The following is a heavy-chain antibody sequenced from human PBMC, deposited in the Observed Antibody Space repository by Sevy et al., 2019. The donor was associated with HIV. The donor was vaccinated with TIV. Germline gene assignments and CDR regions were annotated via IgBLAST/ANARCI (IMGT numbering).Heavy chain of an antibody. J-gene: IGHJ4*02. Sequence: SETLSLTCTVSGASVSGGGYSWVWIRQPPGKGLEWIGYFFHRGTTHYNPSLKNRVTISVDDSKNLFSLTLNSVTAADTAVYYCARAAGGGLNYALDSWGLGTLVTVSS. D-gene: IGHD2-15*01. V-gene: IGHV4-30-2*01. CDR1: GASVSGGGYS. CDR2: FFHRGTT. CDR3: ARAAGGGLNYALDS.